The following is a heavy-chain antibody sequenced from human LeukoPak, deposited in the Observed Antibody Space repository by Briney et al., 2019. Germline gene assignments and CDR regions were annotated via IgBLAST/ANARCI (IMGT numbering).Heavy chain of an antibody. CDR3: AREDYSNYWFDP. D-gene: IGHD4-11*01. CDR1: GFTFSSYG. V-gene: IGHV3-33*01. Sequence: GRSLRLSCAASGFTFSSYGMHWVRQAPGKWLEWVAVIWYDGTNKYYADSVKGRFTISRDTSKNTLYLQMNSLRAEDTAVYYCAREDYSNYWFDPWGQGTLVTVSS. J-gene: IGHJ5*02. CDR2: IWYDGTNK.